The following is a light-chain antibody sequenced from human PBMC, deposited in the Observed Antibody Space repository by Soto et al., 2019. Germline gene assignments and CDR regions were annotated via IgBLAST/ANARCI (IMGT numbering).Light chain of an antibody. V-gene: IGLV2-14*03. Sequence: QSALTQPASVSGSPGQSITISCTGTSSDVGGYNYVSWYQQHPGKAPKLMIYEVSNRPSGDSDRFSGSKSGNTASLTISGLQAEDEADYYCSSYTSSSTPYVFGGGTKLTVL. CDR3: SSYTSSSTPYV. CDR2: EVS. J-gene: IGLJ1*01. CDR1: SSDVGGYNY.